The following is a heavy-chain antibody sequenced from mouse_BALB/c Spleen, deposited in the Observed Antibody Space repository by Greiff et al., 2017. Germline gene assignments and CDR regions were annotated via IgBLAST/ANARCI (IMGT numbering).Heavy chain of an antibody. J-gene: IGHJ2*01. CDR1: GFNFKDTY. D-gene: IGHD3-3*01. Sequence: VQLQQSGAELVKPGASVKLSCTASGFNFKDTYMHWVKQRPEQGLEWIGRIDPANGNTKYDPKFQGKATITADTSSNTAYLQLSSLTSEDTAVDYCARSGLVLRGDFDYWGQGTTLTVSS. V-gene: IGHV14-3*02. CDR3: ARSGLVLRGDFDY. CDR2: IDPANGNT.